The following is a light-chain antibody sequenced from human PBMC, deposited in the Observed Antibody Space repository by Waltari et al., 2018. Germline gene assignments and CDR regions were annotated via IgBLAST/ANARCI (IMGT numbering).Light chain of an antibody. CDR1: QSISSW. V-gene: IGKV1-5*03. CDR3: QQYKSYWT. J-gene: IGKJ1*01. CDR2: KAS. Sequence: DIQMTQPPSTLSASVGDRVTITCRASQSISSWLAWYQQKPGKATKLLIYKASSLESGVPSRFSGSGSGTEFTLTISSLQPDDFATYHCQQYKSYWTFGQGTKVEIK.